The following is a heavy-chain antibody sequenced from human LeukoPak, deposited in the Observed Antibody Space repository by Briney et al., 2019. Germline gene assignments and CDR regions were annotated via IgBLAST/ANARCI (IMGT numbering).Heavy chain of an antibody. CDR1: GFTFSANP. CDR3: ARGKAAVAGYYYYYGMDV. D-gene: IGHD6-19*01. CDR2: IYSGGST. J-gene: IGHJ6*02. Sequence: GGSLRLSCAASGFTFSANPMSWVRQAPGKGLEWVSVIYSGGSTYYADSVKGRFTISRDNSKNTLYLQMNSLRAEDTAVYYCARGKAAVAGYYYYYGMDVWGQGTTVTVSS. V-gene: IGHV3-66*01.